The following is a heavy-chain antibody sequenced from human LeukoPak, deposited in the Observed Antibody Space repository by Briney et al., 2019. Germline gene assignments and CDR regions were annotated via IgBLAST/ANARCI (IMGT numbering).Heavy chain of an antibody. CDR2: ISTYNGNT. D-gene: IGHD4-17*01. CDR1: GYTFTSYG. Sequence: ASVKVSCKASGYTFTSYGINWVRQAPGQGLEWMGWISTYNGNTNYAQKLQGIVTMTTDTFTSTAYMELRSLRSDDTAVYYCARDQRTTVTTFWFDPWGQGTLVTVSS. CDR3: ARDQRTTVTTFWFDP. J-gene: IGHJ5*02. V-gene: IGHV1-18*01.